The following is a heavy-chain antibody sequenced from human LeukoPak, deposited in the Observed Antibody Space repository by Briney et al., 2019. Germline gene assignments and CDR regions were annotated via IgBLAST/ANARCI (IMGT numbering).Heavy chain of an antibody. CDR1: GFTFSSYS. Sequence: GGSLRLSCAASGFTFSSYSMNGVRQASGKGLEWVSYISSSSSTIYYADSVKGRFTISRDNAKNSLYLQMNSLRAEDTAVYYCARDKDPYYYDSSGYYRPYFDYWGQGTLVTVSS. CDR2: ISSSSSTI. J-gene: IGHJ4*02. CDR3: ARDKDPYYYDSSGYYRPYFDY. V-gene: IGHV3-48*01. D-gene: IGHD3-22*01.